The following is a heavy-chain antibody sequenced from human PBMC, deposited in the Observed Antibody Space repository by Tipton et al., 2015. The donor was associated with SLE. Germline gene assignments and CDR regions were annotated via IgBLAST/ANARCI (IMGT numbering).Heavy chain of an antibody. CDR2: IFSDGSRT. V-gene: IGHV3-74*01. CDR1: GFTFSSYW. Sequence: SLRLSCAASGFTFSSYWMHWVRQAPGKGLVWVSRIFSDGSRTTYADSVQGRFTISRDNAKNTLYLLLNSLRAEDTAVYYCARDGANWNHFDHWGQGTLVTVSS. D-gene: IGHD1-1*01. CDR3: ARDGANWNHFDH. J-gene: IGHJ4*02.